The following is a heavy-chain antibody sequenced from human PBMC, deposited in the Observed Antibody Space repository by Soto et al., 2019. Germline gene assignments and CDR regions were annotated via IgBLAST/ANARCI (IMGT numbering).Heavy chain of an antibody. J-gene: IGHJ5*02. CDR1: GFTFSSYA. CDR3: AKGRVYYDILTGYYYNWFDP. V-gene: IGHV3-23*01. D-gene: IGHD3-9*01. Sequence: GGSLRLSCAASGFTFSSYAMSWVRQAPGKGLEWVSAISGSGGSTYYADSVKGRFTISRDNSKNTLYLQMNSLRAEDTAVYYCAKGRVYYDILTGYYYNWFDPWGQGTLVTVSS. CDR2: ISGSGGST.